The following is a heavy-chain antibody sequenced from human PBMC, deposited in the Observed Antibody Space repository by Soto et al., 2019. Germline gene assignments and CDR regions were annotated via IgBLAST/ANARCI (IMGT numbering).Heavy chain of an antibody. V-gene: IGHV4-59*08. CDR3: ARGDGSGYQFFDY. J-gene: IGHJ4*02. Sequence: SETLSLTCTVSGGSISSYYWSWIRQPPGKGLEWIGYIYYTGSTNYNPSLKSRVTISVDTSKNQFSLKLSSVTAAETAVYYCARGDGSGYQFFDYWGQGTPVTVS. D-gene: IGHD3-22*01. CDR1: GGSISSYY. CDR2: IYYTGST.